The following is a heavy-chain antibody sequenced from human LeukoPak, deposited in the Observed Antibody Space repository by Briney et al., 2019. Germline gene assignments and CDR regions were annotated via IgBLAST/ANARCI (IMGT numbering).Heavy chain of an antibody. Sequence: SQTLSLTCTVSGGSISSGGYYWSWIRQHPGKGLEWIGYIYYSGSTYYDPSLKSRVTISVDTSKNQFSLKLSSVTAADTAVYYCARVSPSMPIAAAVESWFDPWGQGTLVTVSS. D-gene: IGHD6-13*01. CDR3: ARVSPSMPIAAAVESWFDP. CDR2: IYYSGST. J-gene: IGHJ5*02. V-gene: IGHV4-31*03. CDR1: GGSISSGGYY.